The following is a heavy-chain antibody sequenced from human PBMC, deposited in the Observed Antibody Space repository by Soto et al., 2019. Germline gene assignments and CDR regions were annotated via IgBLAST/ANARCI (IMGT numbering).Heavy chain of an antibody. V-gene: IGHV4-39*01. CDR1: GGSISSSSYY. Sequence: SETLSLTCTVSGGSISSSSYYWGWIRQPPGKGLEWIGSIFYSRNTYYNASLKSRLTISVDTSKNQLSLKLSSVTAADTAVYYCVSRRDAGSYLGDYYYGMDVWGQGTTVTVSS. D-gene: IGHD1-26*01. J-gene: IGHJ6*02. CDR2: IFYSRNT. CDR3: VSRRDAGSYLGDYYYGMDV.